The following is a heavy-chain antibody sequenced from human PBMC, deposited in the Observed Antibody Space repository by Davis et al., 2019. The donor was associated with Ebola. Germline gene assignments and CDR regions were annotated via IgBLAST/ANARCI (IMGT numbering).Heavy chain of an antibody. CDR2: IWYDGSRE. CDR3: ARDPAIGQPLSTFDV. V-gene: IGHV3-33*08. J-gene: IGHJ3*01. D-gene: IGHD1-14*01. Sequence: GESLKISCAASGFTFNKYGIHWVRQAPGKGLEWLAVIWYDGSREYIADSMKGRFSISRDNSRNTLFLQVSSLRVEDTAVYYCARDPAIGQPLSTFDVWGQGTTVTVAS. CDR1: GFTFNKYG.